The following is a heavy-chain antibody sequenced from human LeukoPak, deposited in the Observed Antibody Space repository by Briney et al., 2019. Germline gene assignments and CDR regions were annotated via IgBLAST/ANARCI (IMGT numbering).Heavy chain of an antibody. J-gene: IGHJ4*02. D-gene: IGHD3-22*01. CDR2: IKQDGSEK. V-gene: IGHV3-7*01. CDR3: ARENYGSSGSFDS. Sequence: GGSLRLSCVASGFTVSSYWMSWVRQAPGKGLEWVANIKQDGSEKYYVDSVKGRFTISRDNAKSSLYLQMNSLRAEDTAVYYCARENYGSSGSFDSWGQGTLVTVSS. CDR1: GFTVSSYW.